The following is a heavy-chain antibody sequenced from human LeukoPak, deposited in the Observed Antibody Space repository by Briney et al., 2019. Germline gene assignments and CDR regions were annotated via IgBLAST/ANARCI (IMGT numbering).Heavy chain of an antibody. V-gene: IGHV3-21*01. CDR3: ARVVAVAGRAFDI. D-gene: IGHD6-19*01. Sequence: GGSLRLSCAASGFTFSGYSMNWVRQAPGKGLEWVSSISSSSSYIYYADSVKGRFTISRDNAKSSLYLQMNSLRAEDTAVYYCARVVAVAGRAFDIWGQGTMVTVSS. CDR1: GFTFSGYS. CDR2: ISSSSSYI. J-gene: IGHJ3*02.